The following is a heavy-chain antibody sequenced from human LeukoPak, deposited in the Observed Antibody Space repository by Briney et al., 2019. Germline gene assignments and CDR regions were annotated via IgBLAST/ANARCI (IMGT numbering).Heavy chain of an antibody. Sequence: SETLSLTCTVSGGSISSYYWSWIRQPPGKGLEGIGYIYYSGSTNYNPSLKSRVTISVDTSKNQFSLKLSSVTAADTAVYYCARSPPTYCSGGSCYYYGMDVWGQGTTVTVSS. D-gene: IGHD2-15*01. CDR1: GGSISSYY. V-gene: IGHV4-59*08. J-gene: IGHJ6*02. CDR2: IYYSGST. CDR3: ARSPPTYCSGGSCYYYGMDV.